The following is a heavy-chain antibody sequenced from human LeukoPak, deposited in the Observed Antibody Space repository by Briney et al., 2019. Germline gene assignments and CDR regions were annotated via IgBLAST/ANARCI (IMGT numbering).Heavy chain of an antibody. CDR1: GFTFSNYA. V-gene: IGHV3-30*04. Sequence: GGSLRLSCAASGFTFSNYAMNWVRQAPGKGLEWVAVISYDGNKKYYADSVKGRFSISRDNSKNTLYLQMNSLRAEDTAVYYCARWKSLKGTFDYWGQGTLVTVSS. CDR3: ARWKSLKGTFDY. J-gene: IGHJ4*02. CDR2: ISYDGNKK. D-gene: IGHD1-7*01.